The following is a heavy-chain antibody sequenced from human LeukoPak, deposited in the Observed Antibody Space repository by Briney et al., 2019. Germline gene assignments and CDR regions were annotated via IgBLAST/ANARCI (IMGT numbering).Heavy chain of an antibody. D-gene: IGHD3-22*01. V-gene: IGHV3-20*04. Sequence: AGGSLRLSCAASGFTFDDYGMSWVRQAPGKGLEWVSGINWNGGSTGYADSVKGRFTISRDNAKNSLYLQMNSLRAEDTALYYCARALEGDCYDSSGYYYVSYFDYWGQGTLVTVSS. CDR3: ARALEGDCYDSSGYYYVSYFDY. J-gene: IGHJ4*02. CDR1: GFTFDDYG. CDR2: INWNGGST.